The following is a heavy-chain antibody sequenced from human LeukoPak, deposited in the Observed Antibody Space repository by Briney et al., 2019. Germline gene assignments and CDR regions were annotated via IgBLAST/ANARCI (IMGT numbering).Heavy chain of an antibody. V-gene: IGHV1-18*01. CDR2: ISAYNGNT. J-gene: IGHJ4*02. CDR1: GYTLTSYG. D-gene: IGHD4-17*01. Sequence: GASVKVSCKASGYTLTSYGISWVRQAPGQGLEWMGSISAYNGNTNYAQKLQGRVTMTTDTSTSTAYMELRSLRSDDTAVYYCARDSRIHDYGDYVGEYFDYWGQGTLVTVSS. CDR3: ARDSRIHDYGDYVGEYFDY.